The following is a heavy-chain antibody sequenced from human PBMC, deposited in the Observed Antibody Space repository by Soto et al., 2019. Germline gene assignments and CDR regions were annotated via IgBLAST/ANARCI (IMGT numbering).Heavy chain of an antibody. CDR2: INHSGST. J-gene: IGHJ6*03. CDR3: ARVGANGDGSGSYYTTENYYYYYMDV. Sequence: SETLSLTCAVYGGSFSGYYWSWIRQPPGKGLEWIGEINHSGSTNYNPSLKSRVTISVDTSKNQFSLKLSSVTAADTAVYYCARVGANGDGSGSYYTTENYYYYYMDVWGKGTTVTVSS. CDR1: GGSFSGYY. V-gene: IGHV4-34*01. D-gene: IGHD3-10*01.